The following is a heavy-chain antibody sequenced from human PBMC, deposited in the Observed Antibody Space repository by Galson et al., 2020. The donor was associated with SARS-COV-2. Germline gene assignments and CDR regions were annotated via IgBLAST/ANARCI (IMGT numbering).Heavy chain of an antibody. J-gene: IGHJ5*02. D-gene: IGHD3-3*01. CDR2: IYWDDDK. CDR3: VRRRFMTVLGVIIGGWFDP. CDR1: GFSLNNHGVG. V-gene: IGHV2-5*02. Sequence: SGPTLVKPTQTLTLTCTFSGFSLNNHGVGVGWIRQPPGKALEWLALIYWDDDKRYSPSPSLKSRLTITKDTSKNQVVLTMTNMDPADTATYYCVRRRFMTVLGVIIGGWFDPWGQGTLVTVSS.